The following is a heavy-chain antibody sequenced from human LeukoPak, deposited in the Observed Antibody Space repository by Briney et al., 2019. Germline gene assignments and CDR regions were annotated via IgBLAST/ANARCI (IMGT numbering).Heavy chain of an antibody. CDR3: ARSDEVATTDY. CDR2: ISGSGGST. V-gene: IGHV3-23*01. CDR1: GFTFSSYA. D-gene: IGHD5-12*01. J-gene: IGHJ4*02. Sequence: GGSLRLSCAASGFTFSSYAMSWVRQAPGKGLEWVSAISGSGGSTYYADSVKGRFTISRDNSKNTLYLQMNSLRAEDTAVYYRARSDEVATTDYWGQGTLVTVSS.